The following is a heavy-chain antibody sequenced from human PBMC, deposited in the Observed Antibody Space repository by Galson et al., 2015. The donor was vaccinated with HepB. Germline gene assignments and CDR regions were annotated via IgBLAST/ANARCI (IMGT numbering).Heavy chain of an antibody. D-gene: IGHD3-10*01. V-gene: IGHV3-11*06. J-gene: IGHJ4*02. CDR3: ISSYWGAPNY. Sequence: SLRLSCAASGFTFSDYSMSWIRQAPGQGLEWVSYISSSSTYTKYADSVKARFTISRDNAKNTLYLQMNSLRAEDAAVYYCISSYWGAPNYWGQGTLVTVSS. CDR2: ISSSSTYT. CDR1: GFTFSDYS.